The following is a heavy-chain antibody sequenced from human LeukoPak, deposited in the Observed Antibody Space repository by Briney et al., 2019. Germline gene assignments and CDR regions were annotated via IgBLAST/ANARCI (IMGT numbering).Heavy chain of an antibody. V-gene: IGHV3-30*04. Sequence: PGGSLRLSCAASGFTFSSYAMHWVRQAPGKGLEWVAVISYDGSKKYYADSVKGRFTISRDNSKNTLYLQMNSLRAEDTAVYYCAREKLLSDYYYGMDVWGQGTTVTASS. CDR3: AREKLLSDYYYGMDV. J-gene: IGHJ6*02. CDR1: GFTFSSYA. CDR2: ISYDGSKK. D-gene: IGHD2-2*01.